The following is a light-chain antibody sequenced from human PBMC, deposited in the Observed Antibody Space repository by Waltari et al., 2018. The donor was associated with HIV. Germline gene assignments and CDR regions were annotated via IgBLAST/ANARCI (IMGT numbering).Light chain of an antibody. CDR1: SSDVGAYNY. J-gene: IGLJ3*02. CDR3: ASYTTTGTLL. Sequence: QSALTQPASVSGSPGQSITISCTGTSSDVGAYNYVSWYQHHQGKAPKFMIYDVSKRPSGVSNRFSGSKSGNTASLTISGLQAEDEADYFCASYTTTGTLLFGGGTRVTVL. CDR2: DVS. V-gene: IGLV2-14*03.